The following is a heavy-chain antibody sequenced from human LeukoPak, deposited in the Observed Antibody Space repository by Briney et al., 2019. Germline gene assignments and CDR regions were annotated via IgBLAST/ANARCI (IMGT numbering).Heavy chain of an antibody. CDR3: ARDYGGKADY. V-gene: IGHV4-30-2*01. D-gene: IGHD4-23*01. Sequence: PSETLSLTCAVSGGSLSSGGYSWSWIRQPPGKGLEWIGYIYHSGSTYYNPSLKSRVTISVDRSKNQFSLKLSSVTAADTAVYYCARDYGGKADYWGQGTLVTVSS. CDR2: IYHSGST. CDR1: GGSLSSGGYS. J-gene: IGHJ4*02.